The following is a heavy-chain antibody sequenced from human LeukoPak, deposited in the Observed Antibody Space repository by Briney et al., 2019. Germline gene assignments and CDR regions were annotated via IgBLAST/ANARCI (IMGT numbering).Heavy chain of an antibody. CDR2: INHSGST. Sequence: PSETLSLTCAVYGGSFSGYYWSWIRQPPGKGLEWIGEINHSGSTNYNPSLKSRVTISVDTSKNQFSLKLSSVTAADTAVYYCARPMVRGSRYYFDYWGQGTLVTVSS. D-gene: IGHD3-10*01. V-gene: IGHV4-34*01. J-gene: IGHJ4*02. CDR3: ARPMVRGSRYYFDY. CDR1: GGSFSGYY.